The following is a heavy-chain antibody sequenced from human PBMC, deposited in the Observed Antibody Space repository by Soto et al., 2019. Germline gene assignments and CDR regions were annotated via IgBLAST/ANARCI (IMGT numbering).Heavy chain of an antibody. CDR1: GYTFTSYG. V-gene: IGHV1-18*01. Sequence: ASVKVSCKASGYTFTSYGISWVRQAPGQGLEWMGWISAYNGNTNYAQKLKGRVTMTTDTSTSTAYMELRSLRSDDTAVYYCARDLWFGELDSYYYYGMDVWGQGTTVTVSS. J-gene: IGHJ6*02. CDR2: ISAYNGNT. CDR3: ARDLWFGELDSYYYYGMDV. D-gene: IGHD3-10*01.